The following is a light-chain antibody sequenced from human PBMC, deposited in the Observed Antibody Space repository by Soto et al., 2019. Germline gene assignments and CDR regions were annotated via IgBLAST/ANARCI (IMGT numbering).Light chain of an antibody. V-gene: IGLV1-40*01. Sequence: QAVVTQPPSVSGAPGQKVTISCTRSSSNIGAAYDVHWYQHLPGTAPKLLIYGNNNRPSGVPDRFSGSKSGTSASLAITGLQAEDEADYYCQSYDSSLSGWVFGGGPKLTVL. CDR3: QSYDSSLSGWV. J-gene: IGLJ3*02. CDR2: GNN. CDR1: SSNIGAAYD.